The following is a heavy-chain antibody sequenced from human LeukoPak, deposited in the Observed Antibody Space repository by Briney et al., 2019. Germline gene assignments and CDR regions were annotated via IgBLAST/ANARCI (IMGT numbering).Heavy chain of an antibody. CDR2: ISHDESTI. V-gene: IGHV3-30*04. Sequence: GGSLRLSCAASGFAFSRHAMHWVRQDPGKGLEWVAVISHDESTIKYADSLKGRFTISRDNSKNTLYLQVNSLRVGDTAMYYCARDRSFFGGSRGSDSWGQGTLVTVSS. CDR3: ARDRSFFGGSRGSDS. D-gene: IGHD3-16*01. CDR1: GFAFSRHA. J-gene: IGHJ4*02.